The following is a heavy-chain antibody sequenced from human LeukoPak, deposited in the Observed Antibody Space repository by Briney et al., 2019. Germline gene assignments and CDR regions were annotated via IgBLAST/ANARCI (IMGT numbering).Heavy chain of an antibody. J-gene: IGHJ3*02. CDR2: ISSSSSYI. D-gene: IGHD3-9*01. CDR1: GFTFSSYS. Sequence: PGGSLRLSCAASGFTFSSYSMNWVRQAPGKGLEWVSSISSSSSYIYYADSVKGRFTISRDNAKNSLYLQMNSLRAEDTAVYYCARDLIGPPWLFDIWGQGTMVTVSS. CDR3: ARDLIGPPWLFDI. V-gene: IGHV3-21*01.